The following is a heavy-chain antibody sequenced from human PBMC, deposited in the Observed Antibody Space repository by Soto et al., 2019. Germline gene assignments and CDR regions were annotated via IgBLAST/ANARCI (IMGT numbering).Heavy chain of an antibody. Sequence: ASVKVSCKASGGTFSSYTISWVRQAPGQGLEWMGRIIPILGIANYAQKFQGRVTITADKSTSTAYMELSSLRSEDTAVYYCARDGTSSSARKSSSFHYWGQEPWSPSPQ. D-gene: IGHD6-13*01. CDR2: IIPILGIA. CDR1: GGTFSSYT. CDR3: ARDGTSSSARKSSSFHY. V-gene: IGHV1-69*04. J-gene: IGHJ4*01.